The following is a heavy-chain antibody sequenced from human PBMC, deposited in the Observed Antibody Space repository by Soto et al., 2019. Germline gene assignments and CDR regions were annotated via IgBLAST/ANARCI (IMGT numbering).Heavy chain of an antibody. CDR1: GFTFASYA. Sequence: PGGSLRLSCTASGFTFASYAMNWVRQAPGKGLEWVSLISGSGGSTYYADSVKGRFTISRDNSKNTLYLQMNSLRAEDTAVYYCAKDLLGAHIGYWGQGTLVTVSS. D-gene: IGHD3-16*01. J-gene: IGHJ4*02. CDR3: AKDLLGAHIGY. CDR2: ISGSGGST. V-gene: IGHV3-23*01.